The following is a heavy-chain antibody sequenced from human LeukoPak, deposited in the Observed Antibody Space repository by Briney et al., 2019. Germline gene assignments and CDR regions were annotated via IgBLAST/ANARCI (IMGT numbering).Heavy chain of an antibody. D-gene: IGHD3-10*01. J-gene: IGHJ3*02. V-gene: IGHV3-30-3*01. Sequence: GGSLRLSCAASGFTFSSYAMHWVRQAPGKGLEWVAVISYDGSNKYYADSVKGRFTISRDNSKNTLYLQMNSLRAEDTAVYYCARDLGSYAFDIWGQGTMVTVSS. CDR2: ISYDGSNK. CDR3: ARDLGSYAFDI. CDR1: GFTFSSYA.